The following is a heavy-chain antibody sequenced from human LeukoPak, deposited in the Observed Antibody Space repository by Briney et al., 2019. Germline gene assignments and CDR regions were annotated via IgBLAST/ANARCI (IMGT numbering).Heavy chain of an antibody. V-gene: IGHV3-23*01. Sequence: GGSLRLSCAASGFTFSSYAMSWVRQAPGKGLEWVSAISGSDGSTYYADSVKGRFTISRDNSKNTLYLQMNSLRAEDTAVYYCASLGHMSGYEFWGQGTLVTVSS. D-gene: IGHD5-12*01. CDR3: ASLGHMSGYEF. J-gene: IGHJ4*02. CDR1: GFTFSSYA. CDR2: ISGSDGST.